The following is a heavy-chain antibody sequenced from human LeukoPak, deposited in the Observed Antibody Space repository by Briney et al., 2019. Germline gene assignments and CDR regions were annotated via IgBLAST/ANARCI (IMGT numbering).Heavy chain of an antibody. J-gene: IGHJ4*02. V-gene: IGHV3-53*01. Sequence: GGTLRLSCAASGFTVSSNYMSWVRQAPGKGLEWVSVIYSGGSTYYADSVKGRFTISRDNSKNTLYLQMNSLRAEDTAVYYCAREIFGSGSYYNFSLGWGQGTLVTVSS. D-gene: IGHD3-10*01. CDR2: IYSGGST. CDR1: GFTVSSNY. CDR3: AREIFGSGSYYNFSLG.